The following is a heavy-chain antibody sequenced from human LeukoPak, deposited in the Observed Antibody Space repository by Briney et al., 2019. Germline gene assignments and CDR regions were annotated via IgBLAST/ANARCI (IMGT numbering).Heavy chain of an antibody. J-gene: IGHJ4*02. V-gene: IGHV1-18*01. D-gene: IGHD6-19*01. Sequence: AAGTVSCKASGYTFTTYGINWVRQAPGQGLEWMGWISAYNGNTNYAQKLQGRVTMTTDTSTTTAYMELRSLRSDDTAVYYCARDPSSSGWYDFDYWGQGTLVLV. CDR1: GYTFTTYG. CDR2: ISAYNGNT. CDR3: ARDPSSSGWYDFDY.